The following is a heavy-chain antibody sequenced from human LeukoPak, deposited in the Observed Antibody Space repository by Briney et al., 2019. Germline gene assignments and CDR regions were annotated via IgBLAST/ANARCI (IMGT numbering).Heavy chain of an antibody. J-gene: IGHJ4*02. V-gene: IGHV4-59*01. D-gene: IGHD4-17*01. CDR3: ARASNGDYARFGY. CDR2: IYYSGST. Sequence: PSETLSLTCTVSGGSISSYHWSWFRQAPGKGLEWIGYIYYSGSTNYNPSLKSRVTISVDTSKNQFSLKLSSVTAADTAVYYCARASNGDYARFGYWGQGTLVTVSS. CDR1: GGSISSYH.